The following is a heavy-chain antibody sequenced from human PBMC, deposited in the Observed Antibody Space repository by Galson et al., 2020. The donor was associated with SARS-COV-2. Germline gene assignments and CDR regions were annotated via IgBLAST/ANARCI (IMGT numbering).Heavy chain of an antibody. CDR2: VFYSGST. J-gene: IGHJ4*02. V-gene: IGHV4-59*08. CDR1: GGSISGSY. D-gene: IGHD3-10*01. Sequence: ASETLSLTCTVSGGSISGSYWSWIRQPPGGGLEWIGYVFYSGSTDYNPSLKGRVTISVDRSKNRFSLNLTSVTAADTAVYYCAKVRGLTITMSRGLHESDYFDYWGQGTLVTVSS. CDR3: AKVRGLTITMSRGLHESDYFDY.